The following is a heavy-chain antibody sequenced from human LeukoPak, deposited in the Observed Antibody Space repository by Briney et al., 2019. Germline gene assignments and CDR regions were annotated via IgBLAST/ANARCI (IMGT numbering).Heavy chain of an antibody. CDR3: ARDSGALWSAAAGDPYGMDV. D-gene: IGHD6-13*01. V-gene: IGHV3-30-3*01. CDR2: ISYDGSNK. J-gene: IGHJ6*02. Sequence: GGSLRLSCAASGFTFSSYAMHWVRQAPGKGLEWVAVISYDGSNKYYADSVKGRFTISRDNSKNTLYLQMNSLRAEDTAVYYCARDSGALWSAAAGDPYGMDVWGQGTTVTVSS. CDR1: GFTFSSYA.